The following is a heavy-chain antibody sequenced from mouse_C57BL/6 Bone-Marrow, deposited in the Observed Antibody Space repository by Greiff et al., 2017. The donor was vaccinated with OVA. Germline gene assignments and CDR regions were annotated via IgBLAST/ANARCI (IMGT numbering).Heavy chain of an antibody. Sequence: EVKVEESGGGLVQPGGSLKLSCAASGFTFSDYGMAWVRQAPRKEPEWVAFISNLAYSIYYADTVTGRFTISRDNAKNTLYLEMSSLRSEDTAMYDCARQGLGQWYCDVWGTGTTVTVSS. D-gene: IGHD4-1*01. V-gene: IGHV5-15*04. CDR3: ARQGLGQWYCDV. CDR1: GFTFSDYG. J-gene: IGHJ1*03. CDR2: ISNLAYSI.